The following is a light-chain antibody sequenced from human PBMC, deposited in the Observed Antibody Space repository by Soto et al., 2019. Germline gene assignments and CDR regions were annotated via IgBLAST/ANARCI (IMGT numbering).Light chain of an antibody. J-gene: IGKJ5*01. CDR2: KVS. CDR1: LSLVYSDGSTY. Sequence: DVVLTQSPLSLPVTLGQPASISCRSSLSLVYSDGSTYLIWFQQRPGQSPRRLIYKVSNRDSGVPDRFSGSGSGTDFTLEISRVEAEDVGVYYCMQGTHWPPITFGQGTRLEIK. V-gene: IGKV2-30*01. CDR3: MQGTHWPPIT.